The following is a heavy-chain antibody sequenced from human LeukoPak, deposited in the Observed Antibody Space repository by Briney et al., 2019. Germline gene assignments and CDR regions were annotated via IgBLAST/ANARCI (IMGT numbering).Heavy chain of an antibody. D-gene: IGHD4-17*01. Sequence: GRSLRVSCAASGFTFSNTWMNWVRQAPGKGLEWVGRIKRIIDGGTTDYAAPVKGRFTVSRDDSINALYLQMSSLKTEDTAVYYCAAQGGSGDLRYWGQGTLVTVSS. V-gene: IGHV3-15*01. J-gene: IGHJ4*02. CDR3: AAQGGSGDLRY. CDR2: IKRIIDGGTT. CDR1: GFTFSNTW.